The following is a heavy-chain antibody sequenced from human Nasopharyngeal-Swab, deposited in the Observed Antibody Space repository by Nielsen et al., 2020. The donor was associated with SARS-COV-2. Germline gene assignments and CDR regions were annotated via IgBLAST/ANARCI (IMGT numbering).Heavy chain of an antibody. J-gene: IGHJ4*02. CDR2: ISWNSGSI. V-gene: IGHV3-9*01. D-gene: IGHD3-22*01. Sequence: VRQAPGKGLEWVSGISWNSGSIGYADSVKGRFTISRDNAKNSLYLQMNSLRAEDTALYYCANGDYYDSSGYYCWGQGTLVTVS. CDR3: ANGDYYDSSGYYC.